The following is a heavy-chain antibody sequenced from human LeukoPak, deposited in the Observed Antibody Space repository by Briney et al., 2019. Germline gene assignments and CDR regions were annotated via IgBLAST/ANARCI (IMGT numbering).Heavy chain of an antibody. CDR3: AREYHGGNPG. CDR2: INSDGSTS. Sequence: GGSLRLSCAASGFTFSSYWMHWVRQAPGKGLVWVSRINSDGSTSSYADSVKGRFTISRDNAKNTLYLQMSSLRAEDTAVYYCAREYHGGNPGWGQEPWSPSP. D-gene: IGHD4-23*01. V-gene: IGHV3-74*01. J-gene: IGHJ4*02. CDR1: GFTFSSYW.